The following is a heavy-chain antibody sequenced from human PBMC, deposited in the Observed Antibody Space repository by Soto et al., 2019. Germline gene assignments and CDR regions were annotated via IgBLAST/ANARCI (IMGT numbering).Heavy chain of an antibody. J-gene: IGHJ4*02. Sequence: GGALRLSCAASAFTFSWYWMHWVRQAPGKGLVWVARINSDGSTINYAGSVKGRFTISRDNAKNTLYLQMNSLRAEDTAVYYCTRGAVMGGQGILVTVSS. D-gene: IGHD2-8*01. CDR1: AFTFSWYW. CDR2: INSDGSTI. V-gene: IGHV3-74*01. CDR3: TRGAVM.